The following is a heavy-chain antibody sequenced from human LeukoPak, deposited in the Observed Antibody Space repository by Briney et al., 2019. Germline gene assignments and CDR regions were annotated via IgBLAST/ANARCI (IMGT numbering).Heavy chain of an antibody. V-gene: IGHV3-23*01. CDR3: AKGYGSGNYFFDY. J-gene: IGHJ4*02. CDR1: GFTFSSYA. CDR2: IIISGGNT. Sequence: GGSLRLSCAASGFTFSSYAMSWVRQAPGKGLEWVSAIIISGGNTYYADSVKGRFTISRDNSKNTLYLQMNSLRAEDTAVYYCAKGYGSGNYFFDYWGQGTLVTVSS. D-gene: IGHD3-10*01.